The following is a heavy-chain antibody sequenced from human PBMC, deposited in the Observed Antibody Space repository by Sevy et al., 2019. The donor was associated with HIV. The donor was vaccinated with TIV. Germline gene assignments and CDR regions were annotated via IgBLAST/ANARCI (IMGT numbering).Heavy chain of an antibody. J-gene: IGHJ5*02. D-gene: IGHD3-10*01. CDR2: IYPSDSDT. CDR1: GYSFISYW. CDR3: ARLFAIGGVRGIIAFKWFDP. Sequence: GESLKISCKGSGYSFISYWIGWVRQMPGKGLEWMGIIYPSDSDTRYSPAFQGQVTISADQSISTAYLQWSSLRASDTAMDYWARLFAIGGVRGIIAFKWFDPWGEGTLVTVSS. V-gene: IGHV5-51*01.